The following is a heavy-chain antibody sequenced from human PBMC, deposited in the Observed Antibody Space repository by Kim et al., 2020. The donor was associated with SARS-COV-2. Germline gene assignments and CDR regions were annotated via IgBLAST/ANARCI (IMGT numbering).Heavy chain of an antibody. CDR3: ARMKRGIVVVITGAFDI. D-gene: IGHD3-22*01. J-gene: IGHJ3*02. CDR1: GYTFTSYD. V-gene: IGHV1-8*01. Sequence: ASVKVSCKASGYTFTSYDINWVRQATGQGLEWMGWMNPNSGNTGYAQKFQGRVTMTRNTSISTAYMELSSLRSEDTAVYYCARMKRGIVVVITGAFDIWGQGTMVTVSS. CDR2: MNPNSGNT.